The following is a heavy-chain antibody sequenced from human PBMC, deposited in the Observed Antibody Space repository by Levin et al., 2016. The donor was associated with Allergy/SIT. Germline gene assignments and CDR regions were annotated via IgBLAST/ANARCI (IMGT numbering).Heavy chain of an antibody. D-gene: IGHD6-19*01. J-gene: IGHJ4*02. CDR3: ARDRGLGQWLAD. CDR1: GFTFSDYS. CDR2: IGGSGGAT. V-gene: IGHV3-23*01. Sequence: GGSLRLSCAASGFTFSDYSLNWIRQAPGKGLEWVSAIGGSGGATYYADSVRGRFTISRDDSKNTLYLQMNSLRAEDTALYYCARDRGLGQWLADWGQGTLVTVSS.